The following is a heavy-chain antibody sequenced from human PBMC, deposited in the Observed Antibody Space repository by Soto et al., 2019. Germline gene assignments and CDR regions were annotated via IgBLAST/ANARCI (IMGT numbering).Heavy chain of an antibody. Sequence: GGSLRLSCAVSGFTFSSYARSWVRQAPGKGLECVSAISGSGGSTYYADSVKGRFTISRDNSKNTLYLQMNSLRAEDTAVYYCAKGYCTNGVCYTAHYWGQGTLVTVSS. J-gene: IGHJ4*02. D-gene: IGHD2-8*01. V-gene: IGHV3-23*01. CDR3: AKGYCTNGVCYTAHY. CDR2: ISGSGGST. CDR1: GFTFSSYA.